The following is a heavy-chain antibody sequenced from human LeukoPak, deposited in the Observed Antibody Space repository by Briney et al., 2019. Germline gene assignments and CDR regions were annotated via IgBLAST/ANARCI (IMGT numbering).Heavy chain of an antibody. J-gene: IGHJ4*02. CDR2: IYYSGST. CDR3: ARGVVVAASPDYFDY. V-gene: IGHV4-61*01. CDR1: GGSISSTSYY. D-gene: IGHD2-15*01. Sequence: SETLSLTCTVSGGSISSTSYYWSWIRQPPGKGLEWIGYIYYSGSTNYNPSLKSRVTISVDTSKNQFSLKLSSVTAADTAVYYCARGVVVAASPDYFDYWGQGTLVTVSS.